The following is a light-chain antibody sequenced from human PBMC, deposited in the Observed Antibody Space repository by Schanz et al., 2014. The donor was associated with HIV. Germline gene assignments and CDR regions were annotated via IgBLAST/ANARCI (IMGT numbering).Light chain of an antibody. Sequence: DIQMTQSTSTLSASVGDRVTITCRASQSISSWLAWYQQKPGKAPKVLIYKASSLESGVPSRFSGSGSGTEFTLTISSLQPDDFATYYCQQYNNYSPYTFGQGTMLEI. CDR3: QQYNNYSPYT. CDR2: KAS. V-gene: IGKV1-5*03. CDR1: QSISSW. J-gene: IGKJ2*01.